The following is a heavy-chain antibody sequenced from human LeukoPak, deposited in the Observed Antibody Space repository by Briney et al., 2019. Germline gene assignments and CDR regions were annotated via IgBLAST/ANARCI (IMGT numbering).Heavy chain of an antibody. D-gene: IGHD1-26*01. V-gene: IGHV1-2*06. CDR3: ARDGVKWELHFGY. J-gene: IGHJ4*02. CDR1: GYTFTGYY. CDR2: INPNSGGT. Sequence: ATVKVSCKASGYTFTGYYMHWVRQAPGQGLEWMGRINPNSGGTNYAQKFQGRVTMTRDTSISTAYMELSRLRSDDTAVYYCARDGVKWELHFGYWGQGTLVTVSS.